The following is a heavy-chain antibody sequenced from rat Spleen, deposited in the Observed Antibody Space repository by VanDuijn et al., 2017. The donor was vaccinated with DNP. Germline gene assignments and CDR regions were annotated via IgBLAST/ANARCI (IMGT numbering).Heavy chain of an antibody. CDR3: ARHGTGVAMDA. D-gene: IGHD1-5*01. V-gene: IGHV5-7*01. CDR2: INYDGGST. CDR1: GFTFSNYD. J-gene: IGHJ4*01. Sequence: EVQLVESGGGLVQPGTSLKLSCAASGFTFSNYDMAWVRQAPKKGLEWVATINYDGGSTYYRDSVKGRFTISRDNAKSTLYLQMDSLRSEDTATYYCARHGTGVAMDAWGQGTSVTVSS.